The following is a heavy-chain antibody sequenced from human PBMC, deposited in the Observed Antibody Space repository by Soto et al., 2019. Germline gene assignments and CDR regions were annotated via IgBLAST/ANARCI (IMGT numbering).Heavy chain of an antibody. CDR2: INHSGST. Sequence: KPSATLSLTCAFYGGSFSGYYWRWIRQPPGKGLEWMGEINHSGSTNYNPSLKSRVTISVDTSKNQCSLKLSSVTAADTAVYYCAKGVQLWDYYYYYGMDVWGQGTTVT. CDR1: GGSFSGYY. V-gene: IGHV4-34*01. J-gene: IGHJ6*02. CDR3: AKGVQLWDYYYYYGMDV. D-gene: IGHD5-18*01.